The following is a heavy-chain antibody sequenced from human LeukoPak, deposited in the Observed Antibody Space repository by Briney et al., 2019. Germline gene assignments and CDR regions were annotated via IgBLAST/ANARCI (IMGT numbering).Heavy chain of an antibody. V-gene: IGHV7-4-1*02. CDR1: GYTFTSYA. CDR3: ARDSSWYRTNV. D-gene: IGHD6-13*01. J-gene: IGHJ6*04. Sequence: RASVKVSCKASGYTFTSYAMNWVRQAPGQGLEWMGWINTNTGDPTYAQGFTGRVVFSLDTSVSTAYLQISNLKAEDTAVYYCARDSSWYRTNVWAKGTTVTVSS. CDR2: INTNTGDP.